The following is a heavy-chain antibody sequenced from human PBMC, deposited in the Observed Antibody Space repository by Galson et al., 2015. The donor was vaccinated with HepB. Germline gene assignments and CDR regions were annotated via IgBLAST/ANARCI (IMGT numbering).Heavy chain of an antibody. V-gene: IGHV1-18*01. Sequence: SVKVSCKASGYTFTSYGISWVRQAPGQGLEWMGWISAYNGNTNYAQKLQGRVTMTTDTSTSTAYMELRSLRSDDTAVYYCARDLSGSYYSAFDYWGQGTLVTVSS. D-gene: IGHD1-26*01. J-gene: IGHJ4*02. CDR2: ISAYNGNT. CDR1: GYTFTSYG. CDR3: ARDLSGSYYSAFDY.